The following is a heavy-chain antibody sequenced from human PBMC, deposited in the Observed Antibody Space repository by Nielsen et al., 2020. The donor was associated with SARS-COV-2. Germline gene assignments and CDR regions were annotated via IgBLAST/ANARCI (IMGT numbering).Heavy chain of an antibody. CDR3: AKGLDYDSSGYYHDY. Sequence: WIRQPPGKGLEWVAVISYDGSNKYYADSVKGRFTISRDNSKNTLYLQMNSLRAEDTAVYYCAKGLDYDSSGYYHDYWGQGTPVTVSS. D-gene: IGHD3-22*01. V-gene: IGHV3-30*18. CDR2: ISYDGSNK. J-gene: IGHJ4*02.